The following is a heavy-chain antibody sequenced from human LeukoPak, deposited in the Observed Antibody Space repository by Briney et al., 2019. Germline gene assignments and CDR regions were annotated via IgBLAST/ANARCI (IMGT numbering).Heavy chain of an antibody. J-gene: IGHJ3*01. CDR2: IRVGDVT. Sequence: GGSLRLSCAASGFAVSNKFMYWVRQAPGKGLEWVSVIRVGDVTHYADSVKGRFTTSRDSSKNTVYLQMESLRVEDTAVYYCAREDHGGATDDGFDVWGRGTVVIVSS. D-gene: IGHD3-16*01. V-gene: IGHV3-53*01. CDR3: AREDHGGATDDGFDV. CDR1: GFAVSNKF.